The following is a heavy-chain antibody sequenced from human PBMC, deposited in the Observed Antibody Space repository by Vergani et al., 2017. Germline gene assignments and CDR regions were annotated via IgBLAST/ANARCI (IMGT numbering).Heavy chain of an antibody. CDR1: DDSISRGYY. V-gene: IGHV4-38-2*01. Sequence: QVQLQESGPGLVKTSETLSLTCAVSDDSISRGYYWGWVRQPPGKGLDWIGSVYHSGSTSYNPSLKSRVTISIDTSKNQFSLNLTSVTAADTAVYYCASLLTGGIDYWGQGILVTVFS. CDR2: VYHSGST. CDR3: ASLLTGGIDY. D-gene: IGHD7-27*01. J-gene: IGHJ4*02.